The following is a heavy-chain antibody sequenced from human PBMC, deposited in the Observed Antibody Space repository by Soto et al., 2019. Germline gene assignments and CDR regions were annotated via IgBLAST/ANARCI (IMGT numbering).Heavy chain of an antibody. CDR2: IVIAGDT. J-gene: IGHJ4*02. V-gene: IGHV3-13*04. CDR3: ARVLRGYSGFEDYYEF. D-gene: IGHD5-12*01. CDR1: GFTFTSYD. Sequence: GGSLRLSCAASGFTFTSYDMHWVRQPTGKGLEWVSAIVIAGDTYYPDSVKGRFTISSENAKNSFYLQMNSLRAGDTVVYYFARVLRGYSGFEDYYEFWGQGALVTVSS.